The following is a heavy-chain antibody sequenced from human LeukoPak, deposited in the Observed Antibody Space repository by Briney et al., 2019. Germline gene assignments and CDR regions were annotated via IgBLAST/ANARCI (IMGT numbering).Heavy chain of an antibody. D-gene: IGHD3-16*01. CDR2: INHSGST. V-gene: IGHV4-34*01. CDR1: GGSFSGYY. J-gene: IGHJ4*02. CDR3: AREGSRWGGLIDY. Sequence: PSETLSLTCAVYGGSFSGYYWSWIRQPPGKGLEWIGEINHSGSTNYIPSLKSRVTISVDTSKNQFSLKLSSVTAADTAVYYCAREGSRWGGLIDYWGQGTLVTVSS.